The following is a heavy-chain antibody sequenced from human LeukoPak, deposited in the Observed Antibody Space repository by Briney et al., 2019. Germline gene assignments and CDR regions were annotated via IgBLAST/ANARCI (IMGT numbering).Heavy chain of an antibody. V-gene: IGHV3-74*01. J-gene: IGHJ4*02. Sequence: GGSLRLSCAASGFTFSNYWMHWVRQVPGKGLVWVSRINDDGSSTNYADSVKGRFTISRDNAKNTLYLQMNSLRDEDTAVFYCARSRYDYIWGIDYWGQGTLVTISS. D-gene: IGHD3-16*01. CDR3: ARSRYDYIWGIDY. CDR1: GFTFSNYW. CDR2: INDDGSST.